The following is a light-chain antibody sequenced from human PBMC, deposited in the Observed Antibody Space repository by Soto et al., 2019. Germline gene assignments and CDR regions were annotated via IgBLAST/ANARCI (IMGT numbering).Light chain of an antibody. Sequence: EIVMTQSPATLSVSPGERATLSCRASQSVSSNLAWYQQKPGQAPRLLIYGASTRATGIPARFSGSGSGTDLTLTISSLRSEDFSFYYCQQYNHWPFTFGPRTNVDIK. J-gene: IGKJ3*01. CDR3: QQYNHWPFT. V-gene: IGKV3D-15*01. CDR1: QSVSSN. CDR2: GAS.